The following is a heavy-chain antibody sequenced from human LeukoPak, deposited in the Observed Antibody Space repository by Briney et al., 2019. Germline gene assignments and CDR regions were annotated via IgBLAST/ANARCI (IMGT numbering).Heavy chain of an antibody. CDR1: NVSISSKSYY. Sequence: SETLSLTCIVSNVSISSKSYYWGWIRQSPGKGLEWIGSIYYSGTIYYNPSLKSRVTISVDTSKNQFSLDLTSVTAADTAVYYCATSGDILTGYQKVTLAYWGQGTLVSVSS. V-gene: IGHV4-39*01. CDR2: IYYSGTI. D-gene: IGHD3-9*01. J-gene: IGHJ4*02. CDR3: ATSGDILTGYQKVTLAY.